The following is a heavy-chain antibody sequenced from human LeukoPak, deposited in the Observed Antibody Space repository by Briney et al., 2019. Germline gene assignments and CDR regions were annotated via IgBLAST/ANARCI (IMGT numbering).Heavy chain of an antibody. Sequence: SETLTLTCSVSGDSISSSSHYWGWIRQPPGKGLEWIGSIFYSGRAYYTPSLKSRVTMSLDTSKNQFSLRLTSVTAADTAVYYCARQIAVVEPTDPDWFDSWGQGTLVTVSS. CDR1: GDSISSSSHY. V-gene: IGHV4-39*07. CDR3: ARQIAVVEPTDPDWFDS. CDR2: IFYSGRA. D-gene: IGHD2-15*01. J-gene: IGHJ5*01.